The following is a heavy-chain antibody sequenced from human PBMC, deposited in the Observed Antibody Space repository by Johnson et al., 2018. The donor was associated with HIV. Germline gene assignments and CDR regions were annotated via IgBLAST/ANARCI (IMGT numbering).Heavy chain of an antibody. CDR3: ARDELGEDAFDI. J-gene: IGHJ3*02. D-gene: IGHD3-16*01. CDR2: ISYDGSNK. CDR1: GFTFSSYA. V-gene: IGHV3-30*14. Sequence: QVQLVESGGGVVQPGRSLRLSCAASGFTFSSYAMHWVRQAPGKGLEWVAVISYDGSNKYYADSVKGRFTISRDNSKNTLYLQMNSLRAEDTAVYYCARDELGEDAFDIWGQVAMVTVSS.